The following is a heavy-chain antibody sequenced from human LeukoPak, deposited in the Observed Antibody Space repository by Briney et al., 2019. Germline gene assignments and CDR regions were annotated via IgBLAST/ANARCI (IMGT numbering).Heavy chain of an antibody. CDR3: ARFGLGGSGTSGYYYYVDV. Sequence: GGSLRLSCAASGFTFSSYWMHWVRHAPGKGLVWVSRINSDGSSTSYADSVKGRFTISRDNAKNTLYLQMNSLRAEDTAVYYCARFGLGGSGTSGYYYYVDVWGKGTTVTISS. V-gene: IGHV3-74*01. J-gene: IGHJ6*03. CDR2: INSDGSST. CDR1: GFTFSSYW. D-gene: IGHD3-10*01.